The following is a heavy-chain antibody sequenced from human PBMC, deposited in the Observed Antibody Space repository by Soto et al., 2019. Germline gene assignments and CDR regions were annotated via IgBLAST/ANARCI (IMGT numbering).Heavy chain of an antibody. V-gene: IGHV3-21*01. CDR3: ARDESAGSSTSN. J-gene: IGHJ4*02. Sequence: DVQLVESGGGLVKPGGSLRLSCVASGPTFSTYGMNWIRQTPGKGLEWVSSITSSGSYIHYADSVQGLFTVSRDNAKNSMYLQMNSLRVEDTAVYFCARDESAGSSTSNWGQGTLVTVSS. CDR1: GPTFSTYG. CDR2: ITSSGSYI. D-gene: IGHD2-2*01.